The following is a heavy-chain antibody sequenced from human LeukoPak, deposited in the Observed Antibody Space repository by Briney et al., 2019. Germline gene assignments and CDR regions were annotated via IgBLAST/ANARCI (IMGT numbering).Heavy chain of an antibody. V-gene: IGHV1-46*03. CDR1: GYTFTSYY. CDR3: ARHYYDSSGYYPEWFDP. CDR2: IKPSGGST. J-gene: IGHJ5*02. Sequence: ASVKVSCKVTGYTFTSYYMHWVRQATGQGIEWMGIIKPSGGSTSDAQKFQGRVTMTRDTATSTVYMELSSLRSEDTAVYYCARHYYDSSGYYPEWFDPWGQGTLVTVSS. D-gene: IGHD3-22*01.